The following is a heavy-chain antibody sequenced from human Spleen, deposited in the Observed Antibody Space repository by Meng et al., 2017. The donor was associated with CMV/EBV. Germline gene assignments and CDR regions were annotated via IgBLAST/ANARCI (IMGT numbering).Heavy chain of an antibody. CDR3: ARPLGYCSSTSCYFNGMDV. CDR2: ISWDGGRT. V-gene: IGHV3-43*01. CDR1: GFTFDDYI. D-gene: IGHD2-2*01. J-gene: IGHJ6*02. Sequence: GGSLRLSCAASGFTFDDYIMHWVRQAPGKGLEWVSLISWDGGRTYYADSVKGRFTISRDNSKNSLYLEMNSLKTEDTALYYCARPLGYCSSTSCYFNGMDVWGQGTTVTVSS.